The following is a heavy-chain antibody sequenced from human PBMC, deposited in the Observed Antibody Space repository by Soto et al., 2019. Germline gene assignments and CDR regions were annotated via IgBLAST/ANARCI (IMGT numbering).Heavy chain of an antibody. CDR3: ARDTVTADFHY. D-gene: IGHD4-17*01. J-gene: IGHJ4*02. V-gene: IGHV3-30-3*01. CDR2: ISYDGSNK. CDR1: GFTFSNYA. Sequence: QVQLVESGGGVVQPGRSLRLSCAASGFTFSNYAMHWVRQAPGKGMEWVAVISYDGSNKYYADSVKGRFTISRDNSKNTLYLQMNSLRAEDTAVYYCARDTVTADFHYWGQGTLVTVSS.